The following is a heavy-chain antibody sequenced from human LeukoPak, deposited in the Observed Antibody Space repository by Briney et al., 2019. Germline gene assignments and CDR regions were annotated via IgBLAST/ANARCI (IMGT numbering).Heavy chain of an antibody. CDR1: GFIFSRYW. CDR2: ISYDGNNQ. D-gene: IGHD4-11*01. Sequence: GGSLRLSCAASGFIFSRYWMSWVRQAPGKGLEWVAAISYDGNNQHYADPVKGRFTISRDNSKNTVYLQINPLRTEDSAVYYCVKPYPTLTTSSVLDSWGQGTLVTVSS. J-gene: IGHJ4*02. V-gene: IGHV3-30*18. CDR3: VKPYPTLTTSSVLDS.